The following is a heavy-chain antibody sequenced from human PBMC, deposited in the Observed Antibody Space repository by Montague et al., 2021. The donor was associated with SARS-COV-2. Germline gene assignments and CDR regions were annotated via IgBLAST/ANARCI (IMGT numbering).Heavy chain of an antibody. J-gene: IGHJ3*02. CDR1: GGSISSYY. Sequence: SETLSLTCTVSGGSISSYYWNWIRETPGKGLEWIGYIYYSGTTNYNPSLKSRVTISLDTPKNQFSLNLNSVTAADTATYYCARDQAAKISFKGAFDIWGQGRRVTV. CDR3: ARDQAAKISFKGAFDI. CDR2: IYYSGTT. V-gene: IGHV4-59*01. D-gene: IGHD3-3*01.